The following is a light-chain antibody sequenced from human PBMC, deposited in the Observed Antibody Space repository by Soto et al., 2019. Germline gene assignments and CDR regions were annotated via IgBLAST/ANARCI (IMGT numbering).Light chain of an antibody. CDR3: QQYGSSPRT. CDR2: GAS. Sequence: EIVLTQSPGTLSLSPGERATFSCRASQSVSSSYLAWYQQKPGQAPRLLIYGASSRATGIPDRFSGSGSGTDFTLLISRLEPEDFAVYYCQQYGSSPRTFGQGTKVEIK. CDR1: QSVSSSY. J-gene: IGKJ1*01. V-gene: IGKV3-20*01.